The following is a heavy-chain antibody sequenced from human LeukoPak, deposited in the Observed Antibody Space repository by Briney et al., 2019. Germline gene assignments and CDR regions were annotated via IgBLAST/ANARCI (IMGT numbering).Heavy chain of an antibody. Sequence: PAETLSLTCTVSGGSISNYYWSWIRQPAGKGLEWSGRIYSTGSTDYNPSLKSRVTMSVDTSKNQFSVKLDSVTAADTAVYYCARGLEVGADRALDYWGQGTLVTVSS. D-gene: IGHD1-1*01. CDR1: GGSISNYY. CDR2: IYSTGST. V-gene: IGHV4-4*07. J-gene: IGHJ4*02. CDR3: ARGLEVGADRALDY.